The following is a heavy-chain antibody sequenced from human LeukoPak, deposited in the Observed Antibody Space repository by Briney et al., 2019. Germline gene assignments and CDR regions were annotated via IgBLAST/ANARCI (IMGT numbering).Heavy chain of an antibody. CDR1: GGSISSYY. V-gene: IGHV4-59*01. Sequence: SETLSLTCTVSGGSISSYYWSWIRQPPGKELEWIGYIYCKGNTNYNPSLKSRVTISVDTSKNQFSLKLSSVTAADAAVYYCARAKYSSSWYVDYWGQGTLVTVSS. CDR2: IYCKGNT. CDR3: ARAKYSSSWYVDY. D-gene: IGHD6-13*01. J-gene: IGHJ4*02.